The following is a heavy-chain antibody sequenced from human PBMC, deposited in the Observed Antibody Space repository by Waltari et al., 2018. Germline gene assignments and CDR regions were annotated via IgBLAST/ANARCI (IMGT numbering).Heavy chain of an antibody. J-gene: IGHJ4*02. D-gene: IGHD6-19*01. CDR1: SFQVHPHA. CDR3: ARGGWARGAYYFFDH. CDR2: IYARRV. Sequence: EVDVVEAGGGLVQPGRSLHLSCHVSSFQVHPHAMTWVRQAPGKGLEWVSIIYARRVIYANFAEGRFSMSRDISGNTVFLQMNRLTPEDTAVYFCARGGWARGAYYFFDHWGQGTQVTVSS. V-gene: IGHV3-66*01.